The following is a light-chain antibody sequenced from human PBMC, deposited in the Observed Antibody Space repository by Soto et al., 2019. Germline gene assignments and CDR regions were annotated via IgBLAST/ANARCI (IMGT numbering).Light chain of an antibody. CDR1: QPIRSGR. V-gene: IGKV3-20*01. CDR2: GAS. CDR3: QQYGSSGT. Sequence: DIVLTQSPDTLSSSSGQIASISCXASQPIRSGRLAWYQQKPGQAPRLLIYGASNRATGIPDRFSGSGSGTDFTLTISRLEPEDFAVYYCQQYGSSGTFGQGTKVDIK. J-gene: IGKJ1*01.